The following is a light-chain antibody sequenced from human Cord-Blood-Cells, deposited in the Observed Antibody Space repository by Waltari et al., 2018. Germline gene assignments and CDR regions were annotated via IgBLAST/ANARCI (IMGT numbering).Light chain of an antibody. V-gene: IGLV3-1*01. Sequence: SYELTQPPSVSVSPGQTASITCSGDKLGDKYACWYQQKPGQSPVLVIYQDSKRPSGIPERFYGSNSGNTATLTISGTRAMDEADYYCQAWDSSTAVFGGGTKLTVL. J-gene: IGLJ2*01. CDR2: QDS. CDR3: QAWDSSTAV. CDR1: KLGDKY.